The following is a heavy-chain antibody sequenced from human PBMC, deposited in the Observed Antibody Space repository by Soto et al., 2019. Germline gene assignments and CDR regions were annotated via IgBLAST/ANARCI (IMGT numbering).Heavy chain of an antibody. Sequence: PGESLRLSCTASGFSVSDNYMNWVRQAPGKGLEWVSIIYSFGTTYYADSVKGRFTISRDNSKNTLYLQMNSLRAEDTAVYYCAKERYSSSSPDFDYWGQGTLVTVSS. CDR2: IYSFGTT. CDR3: AKERYSSSSPDFDY. CDR1: GFSVSDNY. D-gene: IGHD6-6*01. V-gene: IGHV3-66*03. J-gene: IGHJ4*02.